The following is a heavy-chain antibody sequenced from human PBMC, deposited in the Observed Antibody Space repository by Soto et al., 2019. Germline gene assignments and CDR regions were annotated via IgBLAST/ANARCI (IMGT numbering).Heavy chain of an antibody. Sequence: PGGSLRLSCAASGFTFSSYGMHWVRQAPGKGLEWVAVIWYDGSNKYYADSVKGRFTIFRDNSKNTLYLQMNSLRAEDTAVYYCARDEAGTIWFDPWGQGTLVTVSS. D-gene: IGHD6-13*01. CDR3: ARDEAGTIWFDP. CDR2: IWYDGSNK. V-gene: IGHV3-33*01. J-gene: IGHJ5*02. CDR1: GFTFSSYG.